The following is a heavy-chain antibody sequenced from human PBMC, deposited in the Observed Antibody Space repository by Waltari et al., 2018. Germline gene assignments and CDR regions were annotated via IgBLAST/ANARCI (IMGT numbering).Heavy chain of an antibody. V-gene: IGHV2-5*01. J-gene: IGHJ4*02. D-gene: IGHD4-17*01. Sequence: QITLKESGPTLVKPTQTLTLTCTFSGFSLSMRGMGVAWIRQPPGKALQSLALINWNDDKRFAPSLKRSGSVTKDTSRNRVVITMTNVNPENIATYNCAQRHDGDYDYWGQGIRVTVSS. CDR2: INWNDDK. CDR3: AQRHDGDYDY. CDR1: GFSLSMRGMG.